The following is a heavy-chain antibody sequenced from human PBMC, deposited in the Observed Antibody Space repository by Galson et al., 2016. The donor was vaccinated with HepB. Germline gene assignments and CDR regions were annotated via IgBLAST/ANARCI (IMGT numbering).Heavy chain of an antibody. J-gene: IGHJ4*02. CDR1: GFTFSEYY. D-gene: IGHD3-10*01. CDR3: ARAPMLRGVIMTTPFDY. V-gene: IGHV3-11*05. Sequence: SLRLSCAASGFTFSEYYMSWVRQAPGKGLECVSYISSSRGYTHYAESVKGRFTISRDNAKNTLYLEMNSLSAADTAVYYCARAPMLRGVIMTTPFDYWGPGTLVVVSS. CDR2: ISSSRGYT.